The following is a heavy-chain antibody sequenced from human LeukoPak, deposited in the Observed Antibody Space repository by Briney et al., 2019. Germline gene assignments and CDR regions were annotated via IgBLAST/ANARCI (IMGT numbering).Heavy chain of an antibody. CDR3: ASWRTFRQIAAAATNWFDP. CDR1: GYTFTGYY. CDR2: INPNSGGT. J-gene: IGHJ5*02. V-gene: IGHV1-2*02. D-gene: IGHD6-13*01. Sequence: ASVKVSCKASGYTFTGYYMHWVRQAPGQGLEWMGWINPNSGGTNYAQKFQGRVTMTRDTSISTAYMELSRLRTDDTAVYYCASWRTFRQIAAAATNWFDPWGQGTLVTVSS.